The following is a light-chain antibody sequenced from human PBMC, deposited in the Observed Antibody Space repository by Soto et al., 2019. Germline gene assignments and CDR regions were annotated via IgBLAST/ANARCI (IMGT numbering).Light chain of an antibody. CDR2: DVI. J-gene: IGLJ1*01. V-gene: IGLV2-14*01. CDR1: GSDVGAYNY. Sequence: QSVLAKPASVSGSPGQSITISCSGTGSDVGAYNYVSWYQQHPAKAPKLMIYDVINRPSGVSDRFSGSKSGNTASLTISGLQAEDEADYYCYSYTSSSTYVFGSGTKVTVL. CDR3: YSYTSSSTYV.